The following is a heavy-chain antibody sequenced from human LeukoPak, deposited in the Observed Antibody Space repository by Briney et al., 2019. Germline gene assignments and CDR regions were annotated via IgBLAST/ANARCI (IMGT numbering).Heavy chain of an antibody. V-gene: IGHV3-20*04. D-gene: IGHD3-9*01. CDR1: GFTFDDYG. CDR2: INWKGGRT. J-gene: IGHJ3*02. CDR3: ARDSGYYNAFDI. Sequence: RPGGSLRVSCAASGFTFDDYGMSWVRQAPGKGLEWVSAINWKGGRTGYADSVKGRFTISRDNAKNSLYLQMNSLRAEDTALYYCARDSGYYNAFDIWGQGTMVTVSS.